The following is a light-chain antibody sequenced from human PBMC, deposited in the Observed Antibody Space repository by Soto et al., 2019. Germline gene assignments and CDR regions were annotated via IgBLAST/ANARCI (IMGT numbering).Light chain of an antibody. J-gene: IGKJ1*01. V-gene: IGKV1-5*03. CDR1: QSISGR. CDR3: QQYDGYSRT. CDR2: KAS. Sequence: DIHMTQSPSTLSASVGGRVSITGRASQSISGRLAWYQQRPGKAPKLMIYKASTLETGVPSRFSGSGSGTEFTLTINNLQPDDFATYYCQQYDGYSRTFGQGTKVDIK.